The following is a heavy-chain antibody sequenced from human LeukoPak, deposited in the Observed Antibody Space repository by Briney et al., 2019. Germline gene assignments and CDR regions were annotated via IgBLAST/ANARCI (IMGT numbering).Heavy chain of an antibody. D-gene: IGHD5-12*01. CDR3: ASSDGYDYPYYFDY. J-gene: IGHJ4*02. V-gene: IGHV1-2*02. CDR1: GYTFTGYY. Sequence: GASVKVSCKASGYTFTGYYMHWVRQAPGQGLEWMGWINPNSGGTNYAQKFQGRVTRTRDTSISTAYMELSRLRSDDTAVYYCASSDGYDYPYYFDYWGQGTLVTVSS. CDR2: INPNSGGT.